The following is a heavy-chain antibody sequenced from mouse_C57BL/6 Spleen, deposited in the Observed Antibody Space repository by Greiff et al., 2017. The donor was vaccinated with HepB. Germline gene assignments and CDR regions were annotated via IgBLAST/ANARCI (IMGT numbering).Heavy chain of an antibody. CDR1: GYSITSGYY. CDR3: ARSYDYADY. J-gene: IGHJ2*01. V-gene: IGHV3-6*01. D-gene: IGHD2-4*01. CDR2: ISYDGSN. Sequence: DVKLQESGPGLVKPSQSLSLTCSVTGYSITSGYYWNWIRQFPGNKLEWMGYISYDGSNNYNPSLKNRISITRDTSKNQFFLKLNSVTTEDTATYYCARSYDYADYWGQGTTLTVSS.